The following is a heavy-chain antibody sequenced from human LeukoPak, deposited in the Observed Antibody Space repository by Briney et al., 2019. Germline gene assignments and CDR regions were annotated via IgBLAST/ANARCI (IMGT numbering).Heavy chain of an antibody. J-gene: IGHJ5*02. CDR2: MNPNSGNT. V-gene: IGHV1-8*01. CDR1: GDTFTSYD. D-gene: IGHD2-2*02. Sequence: ASVKISCKASGDTFTSYDINWVRQATGQGREWTGWMNPNSGNTGYAQKFQGRVTMTRNTSISTAYMELSSLRSEDTAVYYCARVMLWGYCSSTSCYMAFDPWGQGTLVTVSS. CDR3: ARVMLWGYCSSTSCYMAFDP.